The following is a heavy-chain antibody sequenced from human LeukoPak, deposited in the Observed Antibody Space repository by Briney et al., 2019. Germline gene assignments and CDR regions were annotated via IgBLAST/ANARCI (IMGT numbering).Heavy chain of an antibody. J-gene: IGHJ5*02. Sequence: PGGSLRLSCAASGFTFSSYSMNWVRQAPGKGLEWVSSISSSSSYIHYADSVKGRFTISRDNAKNSLYLQMNSLRAEDTALYHCARVPGSGGFDPWGQGTLVTVSS. V-gene: IGHV3-21*04. CDR1: GFTFSSYS. CDR3: ARVPGSGGFDP. CDR2: ISSSSSYI.